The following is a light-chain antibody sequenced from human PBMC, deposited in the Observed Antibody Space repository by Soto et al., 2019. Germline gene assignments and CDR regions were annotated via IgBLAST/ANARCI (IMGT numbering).Light chain of an antibody. CDR3: HHYYSYPWT. V-gene: IGKV1-33*01. CDR1: QDISHY. Sequence: DIQMTQSPSSLSASVGDTVTITCQASQDISHYLNWYQQKPGKALKLLIYDASNLHPGVPSRFRGSGSGAEFTLTISSLQPDDFATYYCHHYYSYPWTFGQGTKVDIK. CDR2: DAS. J-gene: IGKJ1*01.